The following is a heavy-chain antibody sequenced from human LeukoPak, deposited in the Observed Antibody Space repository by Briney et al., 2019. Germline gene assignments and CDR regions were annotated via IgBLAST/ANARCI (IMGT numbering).Heavy chain of an antibody. CDR1: GYTFTSYG. Sequence: ASVNVSCTASGYTFTSYGISWVRQAPGQGLEWMGWISAYNGNTNYAQKLQGRVTMTTDTSTSTAYMELRSLRSDDTAVYYCARAINFIVGATFDYWGQGTLVTVSS. J-gene: IGHJ4*02. V-gene: IGHV1-18*01. CDR2: ISAYNGNT. D-gene: IGHD1-26*01. CDR3: ARAINFIVGATFDY.